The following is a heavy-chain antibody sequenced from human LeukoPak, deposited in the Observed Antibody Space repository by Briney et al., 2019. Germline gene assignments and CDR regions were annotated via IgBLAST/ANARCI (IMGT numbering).Heavy chain of an antibody. V-gene: IGHV4-59*01. CDR3: ARTPAYCGGDCYPYYFDY. D-gene: IGHD2-21*02. CDR1: GGSISSYY. J-gene: IGHJ4*02. CDR2: IYYSGST. Sequence: SETLSLTCTVSGGSISSYYWSWIRQPPGKGLEWIGYIYYSGSTNYNPSLKSRVTIPVDTSKNQFSLKLSSVTAADTAVYYCARTPAYCGGDCYPYYFDYWGQGTLVTVSS.